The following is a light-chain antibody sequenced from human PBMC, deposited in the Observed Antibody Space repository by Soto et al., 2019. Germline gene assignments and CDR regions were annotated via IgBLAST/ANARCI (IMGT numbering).Light chain of an antibody. CDR1: QSVSSSY. J-gene: IGKJ5*01. V-gene: IGKV3-20*01. CDR3: QQYGSSPLT. CDR2: GAS. Sequence: ELVLTQSPGILSLSPGERATLSCRASQSVSSSYLAWYQQKPGQAPRLLIYGASSRATGIPDRFSGSGSGTDFTLTISRLEPEDFAVYYCQQYGSSPLTFGQGTRLEIK.